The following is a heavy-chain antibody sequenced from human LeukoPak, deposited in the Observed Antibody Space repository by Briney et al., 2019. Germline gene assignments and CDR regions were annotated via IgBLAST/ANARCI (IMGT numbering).Heavy chain of an antibody. Sequence: ASVKVSCKTSGYTFTDYYIHWVRQAPGQGLEWMGWISAYNGNTNYAQKLQGRVTMTTDTSTSTAYMELRSLRSDDTAVYYCARDHLPSPKNVLRYFDWLRGYYYYYYMDVWGKGTTVTISS. D-gene: IGHD3-9*01. V-gene: IGHV1-18*04. CDR1: GYTFTDYY. CDR3: ARDHLPSPKNVLRYFDWLRGYYYYYYMDV. CDR2: ISAYNGNT. J-gene: IGHJ6*03.